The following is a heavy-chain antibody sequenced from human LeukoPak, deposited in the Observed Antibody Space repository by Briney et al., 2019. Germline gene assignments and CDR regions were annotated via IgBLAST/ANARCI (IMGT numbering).Heavy chain of an antibody. CDR2: IYSGGST. V-gene: IGHV3-66*01. CDR1: GFTVSSNY. D-gene: IGHD3-22*01. J-gene: IGHJ6*02. CDR3: ARLPSIGGYYGMDV. Sequence: PGGSLRLSCAASGFTVSSNYMSWVRQAPGKGLEWVSVIYSGGSTYYADSVKGRFTISRDNSKNTLYLQMNSLRAEDTAVYYCARLPSIGGYYGMDVWGQGTTVTVSS.